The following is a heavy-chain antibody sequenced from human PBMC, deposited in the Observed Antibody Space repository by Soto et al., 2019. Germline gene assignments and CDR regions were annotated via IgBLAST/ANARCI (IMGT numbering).Heavy chain of an antibody. J-gene: IGHJ4*02. Sequence: QVHLVQSGAEVKKPGASVRVSCKASGYNFTDNRIHWLRQAPGQRLEWMGWIRPGSGKAQYSEKFLGRVTITRDTSATTAHMELSRLSSDDTALYYCAIGGIPLFEYWGQGTLVTVSS. CDR2: IRPGSGKA. V-gene: IGHV1-3*01. D-gene: IGHD2-21*01. CDR1: GYNFTDNR. CDR3: AIGGIPLFEY.